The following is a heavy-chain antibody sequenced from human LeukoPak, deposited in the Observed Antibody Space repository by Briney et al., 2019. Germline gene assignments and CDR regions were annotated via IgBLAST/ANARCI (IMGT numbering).Heavy chain of an antibody. CDR3: ARQSVATGDY. D-gene: IGHD5-12*01. CDR2: ISSSSSII. CDR1: RFTFSSHS. Sequence: GGSLRLSCVASRFTFSSHSMNWVRQAPGKGLEWISYISSSSSIIFYADSVKGRFTISRDDAKNSLYLQMNSLRDEDTAVYYCARQSVATGDYWGQGTLVTVSS. J-gene: IGHJ4*02. V-gene: IGHV3-48*02.